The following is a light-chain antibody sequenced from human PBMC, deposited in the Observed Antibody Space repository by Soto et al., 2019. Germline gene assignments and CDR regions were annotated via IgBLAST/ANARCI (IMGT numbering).Light chain of an antibody. V-gene: IGLV1-51*01. J-gene: IGLJ3*02. CDR3: ATWDATLSAAV. CDR2: END. CDR1: SSNIGINF. Sequence: QSVLTQPPSVSAAPGQKVTISCSGRSSNIGINFVSWYQKLPGTAPKLLIYENDRRPSGIPDRFSGSKSGTSGTLAITGLQTGDEADYYCATWDATLSAAVFGGGTKVTVL.